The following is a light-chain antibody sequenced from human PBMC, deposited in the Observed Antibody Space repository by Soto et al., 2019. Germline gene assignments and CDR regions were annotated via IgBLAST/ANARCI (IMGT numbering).Light chain of an antibody. CDR2: DAS. J-gene: IGKJ1*01. CDR3: EQRSNWPRT. V-gene: IGKV3-11*01. CDR1: QSVSSY. Sequence: EIVLTQSPATLSLSPGERATLSCRASQSVSSYLAWYQQKPGQAPRLLLYDASNWATGLPAGFGGSGSGTDFTLTTSSLETEDFEVYYCEQRSNWPRTFGQGTKVEIK.